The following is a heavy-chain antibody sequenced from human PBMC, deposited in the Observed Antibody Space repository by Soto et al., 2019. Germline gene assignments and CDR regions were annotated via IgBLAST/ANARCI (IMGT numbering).Heavy chain of an antibody. CDR3: ARQWLVRAFDI. CDR1: GYSFISYW. J-gene: IGHJ3*02. D-gene: IGHD6-19*01. V-gene: IGHV5-51*01. CDR2: IYPGDSDT. Sequence: LGESLKNSCKCSGYSFISYWIGWVRQMPGKGLEWMGIIYPGDSDTRYSPSFQGQVTISADKSISTAYLQWSSLKASDTAMYYCARQWLVRAFDIWGQGTMVTVSS.